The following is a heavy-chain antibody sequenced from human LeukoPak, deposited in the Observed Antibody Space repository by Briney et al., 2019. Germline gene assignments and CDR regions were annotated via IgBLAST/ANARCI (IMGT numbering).Heavy chain of an antibody. J-gene: IGHJ4*02. V-gene: IGHV1-69*06. CDR2: IIPIFGTA. D-gene: IGHD3-10*01. CDR3: ATREGSGSYYKAHPFDY. CDR1: GGTFSSYA. Sequence: ASVKVSCKASGGTFSSYAISWVRQAPGQGREWMGGIIPIFGTANYAQKFQGRVTITADKSTSTAYMELSSLRSEDTAVYYCATREGSGSYYKAHPFDYWGQGTLVTVSS.